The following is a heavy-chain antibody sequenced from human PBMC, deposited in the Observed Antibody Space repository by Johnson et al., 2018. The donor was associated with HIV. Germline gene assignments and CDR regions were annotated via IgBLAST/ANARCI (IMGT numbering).Heavy chain of an antibody. CDR1: GFTVSSNY. D-gene: IGHD3-10*01. J-gene: IGHJ3*02. V-gene: IGHV3-66*03. Sequence: VQLVESGGGLIQPGGSLILSCAASGFTVSSNYMSWVRQAPGKGLEWVSVIYSGGSTYYADSVKGRFTISRDNSKNTLYLQMNSLRAEDTAVYYCARAADAGGLCFGEEKAFDIWGQGTMVTVSS. CDR3: ARAADAGGLCFGEEKAFDI. CDR2: IYSGGST.